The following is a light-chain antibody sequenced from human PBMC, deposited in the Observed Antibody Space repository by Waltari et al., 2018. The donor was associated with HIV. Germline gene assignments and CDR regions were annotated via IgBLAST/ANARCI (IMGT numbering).Light chain of an antibody. Sequence: QSVLTQPPSASGTPGQRVTISCSGSSPNIGRNTVNWYQQPPGTAPKLLIYSYNLRPSGVPDRFSGSKSGTSASLAISGLQSEDEADYYCAAWDDSLKGPIFGGGTKVTVL. V-gene: IGLV1-44*01. CDR3: AAWDDSLKGPI. CDR2: SYN. J-gene: IGLJ2*01. CDR1: SPNIGRNT.